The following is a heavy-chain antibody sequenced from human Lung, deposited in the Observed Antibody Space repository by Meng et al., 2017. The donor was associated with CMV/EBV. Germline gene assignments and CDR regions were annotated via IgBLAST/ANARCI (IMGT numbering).Heavy chain of an antibody. CDR1: GYTLSTYA. J-gene: IGHJ5*02. D-gene: IGHD2-2*01. Sequence: GESXKISXAASGYTLSTYAMGWVRQTPGKSLEWLSDITGSGNDTYYADSVRGRFTISRDNSKNTLSLQMNSLRAEDTALYYCAKAGGYCTGSSCYPNWFDPWGMGXLVTVSS. V-gene: IGHV3-23*01. CDR3: AKAGGYCTGSSCYPNWFDP. CDR2: ITGSGNDT.